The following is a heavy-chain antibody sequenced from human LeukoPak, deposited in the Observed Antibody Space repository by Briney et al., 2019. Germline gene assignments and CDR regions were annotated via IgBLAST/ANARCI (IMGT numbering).Heavy chain of an antibody. CDR3: ARDGPGECSSTSCYYVGAFDI. Sequence: PGGSLRLSCAASGFTFSSYGMHWVRQAPGKGLEWVAVIWYDGSNKYYADSVKGRFTISRDNSKNTLYLQMNSLRAEDTAVYYCARDGPGECSSTSCYYVGAFDIWGQGTMVTVSS. CDR1: GFTFSSYG. CDR2: IWYDGSNK. V-gene: IGHV3-33*01. D-gene: IGHD2-2*01. J-gene: IGHJ3*02.